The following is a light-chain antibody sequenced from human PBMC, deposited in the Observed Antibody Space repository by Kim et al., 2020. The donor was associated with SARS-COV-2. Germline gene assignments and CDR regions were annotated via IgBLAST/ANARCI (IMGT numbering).Light chain of an antibody. CDR3: LQHNSYPRT. J-gene: IGKJ1*01. V-gene: IGKV1-17*03. CDR1: QGISNY. CDR2: AAS. Sequence: ASGGDRVTSTGRASQGISNYLAWFQQKPGKVPKRLIYAASSLQSGVPSRCSGSGSGTEFTLTISSLQPEDFATYYCLQHNSYPRTFGQGTKVEIK.